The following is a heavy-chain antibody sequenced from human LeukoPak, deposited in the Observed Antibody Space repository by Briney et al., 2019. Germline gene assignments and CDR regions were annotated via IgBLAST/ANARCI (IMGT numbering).Heavy chain of an antibody. J-gene: IGHJ4*02. V-gene: IGHV3-15*07. CDR3: AKIPGRIAADGTG. Sequence: PGGSLRLSCAASGFTFTDAWMSWVRQAPGKGLQWVGRIRSKATGETTDYAAPVKGRFTISRDDSENTLYLQMNSLKTEDTALYYCAKIPGRIAADGTGWGQGTLVTVSS. CDR2: IRSKATGETT. CDR1: GFTFTDAW. D-gene: IGHD6-13*01.